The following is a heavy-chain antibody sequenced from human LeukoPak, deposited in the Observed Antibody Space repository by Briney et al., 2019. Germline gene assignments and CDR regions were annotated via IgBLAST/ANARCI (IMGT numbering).Heavy chain of an antibody. CDR1: GGSISSSSYY. V-gene: IGHV4-39*07. D-gene: IGHD2-15*01. CDR2: IFYSGDT. J-gene: IGHJ6*03. CDR3: HSGGTSYHMDV. Sequence: SETLSLTCTVSGGSISSSSYYWGWIRQPPGRGLEWIARIFYSGDTYYNPSLESRITISLDTSNNQFSLRLRSVTAADTAIYYCHSGGTSYHMDVWGKGSTVTVSS.